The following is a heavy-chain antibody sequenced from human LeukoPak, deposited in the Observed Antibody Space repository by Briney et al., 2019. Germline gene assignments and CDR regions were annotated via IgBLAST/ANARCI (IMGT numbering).Heavy chain of an antibody. CDR2: IRSKAYGGTT. D-gene: IGHD2-21*02. Sequence: PGGSLRLSCTASGFTFGDYAMSWVRQAPGKGLEWVGFIRSKAYGGTTEYAASVKGRFTISRDDSKSVAYLQMNSLKTEDTAVYYCTRVGAYCGGDCYTFDYWGQGTLVTVSS. CDR1: GFTFGDYA. J-gene: IGHJ4*02. CDR3: TRVGAYCGGDCYTFDY. V-gene: IGHV3-49*04.